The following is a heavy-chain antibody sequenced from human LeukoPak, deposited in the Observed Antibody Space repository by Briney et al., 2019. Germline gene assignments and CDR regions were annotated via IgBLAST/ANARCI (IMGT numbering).Heavy chain of an antibody. CDR3: ARGSGSYFNYFDY. V-gene: IGHV4-59*01. D-gene: IGHD1-26*01. Sequence: SETLSLTCTVSGGSSWSWIRQPPGKGLEWIGYIYYSGSTNYNPSLKSRVTISVDTSKNQFSLKLSSVTAAYTAVYYCARGSGSYFNYFDYWGQGTLVTVSS. CDR1: GGSS. J-gene: IGHJ4*02. CDR2: IYYSGST.